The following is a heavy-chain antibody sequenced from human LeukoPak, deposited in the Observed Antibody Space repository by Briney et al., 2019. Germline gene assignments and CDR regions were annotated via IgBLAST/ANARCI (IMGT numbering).Heavy chain of an antibody. J-gene: IGHJ5*02. Sequence: ASVKVSCKASGYTFTGYYMHWVRQAPGQGLERMGWINPNSGGTNYAQKFQGRVTMTRDTSISTAYMELSRPRSDDTAVYYCARGGVGATENWFDPWGQGTLVTVSS. D-gene: IGHD1-26*01. CDR1: GYTFTGYY. V-gene: IGHV1-2*02. CDR2: INPNSGGT. CDR3: ARGGVGATENWFDP.